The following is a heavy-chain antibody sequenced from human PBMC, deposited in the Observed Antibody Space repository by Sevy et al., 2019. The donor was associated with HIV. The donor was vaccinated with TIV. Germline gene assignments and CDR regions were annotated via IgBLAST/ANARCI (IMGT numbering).Heavy chain of an antibody. CDR2: IKSKTDGGTT. D-gene: IGHD5-18*01. Sequence: GGSLRLSCDASGFTFSTYSMNWVRQAPGKGLEWVGRIKSKTDGGTTDYAAPVKGRFTISRDDSKNTLYLQMNSLKTEDTAVYYCTTDGGGYNYGYSFDYWGQGTLVTVSS. CDR1: GFTFSTYS. V-gene: IGHV3-15*07. CDR3: TTDGGGYNYGYSFDY. J-gene: IGHJ4*02.